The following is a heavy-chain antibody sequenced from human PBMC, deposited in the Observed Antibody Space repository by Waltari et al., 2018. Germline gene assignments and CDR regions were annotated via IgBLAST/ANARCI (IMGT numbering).Heavy chain of an antibody. Sequence: EVQMLESGGGLVQPGGSLRLSCAASGFTFSSNAMIWVRQAPGKGLEWVSAITSGGSTYSADSVKGRFTISRDKNTLYLQMNSLRAEDTAVYYCAKDPNGDYIGAFDFWGQGTVVTVSS. V-gene: IGHV3-23*01. CDR2: ITSGGST. CDR1: GFTFSSNA. CDR3: AKDPNGDYIGAFDF. D-gene: IGHD4-17*01. J-gene: IGHJ3*01.